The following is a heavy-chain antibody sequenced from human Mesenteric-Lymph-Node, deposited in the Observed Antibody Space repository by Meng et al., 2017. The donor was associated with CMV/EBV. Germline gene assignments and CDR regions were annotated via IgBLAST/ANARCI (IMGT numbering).Heavy chain of an antibody. J-gene: IGHJ4*02. CDR2: INHSGST. Sequence: VQVTQCGAGLLKPSETLSLTCAVYGGSFSGYYWSWIRQPPGKGLEWIGEINHSGSTNYNPSLKSRVTISVDTSKNQFSLKLSSVTAADTAVYYCARHQRWLKSEGGFNYWGQGTLVTVSS. CDR1: GGSFSGYY. CDR3: ARHQRWLKSEGGFNY. V-gene: IGHV4-34*01. D-gene: IGHD4-23*01.